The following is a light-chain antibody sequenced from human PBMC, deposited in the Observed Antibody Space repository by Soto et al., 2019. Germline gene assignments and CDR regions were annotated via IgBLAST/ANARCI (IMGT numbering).Light chain of an antibody. CDR2: GAS. V-gene: IGKV3D-20*02. J-gene: IGKJ2*01. CDR3: QQRSNWPRT. Sequence: EIVLTQSPGTLSLSPGERATLSCRASQSVSSSYLAWYQQKPGQAPRLLIYGASSRATGIPDRFSGSGSGTDFTLTISSLEPEDFAVYYCQQRSNWPRTFGQGTKLDIK. CDR1: QSVSSSY.